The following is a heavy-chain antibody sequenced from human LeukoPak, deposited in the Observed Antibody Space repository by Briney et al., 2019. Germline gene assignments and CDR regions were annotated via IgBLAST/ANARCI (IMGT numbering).Heavy chain of an antibody. CDR2: IRSKAYGGTT. CDR3: TRLRVATYYYYMDV. V-gene: IGHV3-49*03. Sequence: PGGSLRLSCTASGFTFGDYAMSWFRQAPGKGLKWVGFIRSKAYGGTTEYAASVKGRFTISRDDSKSIAYLQMNSLKTEDTAVYYCTRLRVATYYYYMDVWGKGTTVTVSS. CDR1: GFTFGDYA. J-gene: IGHJ6*03. D-gene: IGHD5-12*01.